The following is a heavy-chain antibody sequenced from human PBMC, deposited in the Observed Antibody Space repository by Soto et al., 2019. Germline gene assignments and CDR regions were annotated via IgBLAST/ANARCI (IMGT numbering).Heavy chain of an antibody. V-gene: IGHV3-49*03. Sequence: GGSLRLSCTASGFTFGDYAMSWFRQAPGKGLEWVGFIRSKAYGGTTEYAASVKGRFTIPRDDSKSIAYLQMNSLKTEDTAVYYCTRVGVYDSSGYPVYWGQGTLVTVSS. CDR1: GFTFGDYA. CDR2: IRSKAYGGTT. CDR3: TRVGVYDSSGYPVY. J-gene: IGHJ4*02. D-gene: IGHD3-22*01.